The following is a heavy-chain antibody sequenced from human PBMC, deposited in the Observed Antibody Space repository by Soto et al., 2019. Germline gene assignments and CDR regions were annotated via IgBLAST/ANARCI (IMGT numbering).Heavy chain of an antibody. D-gene: IGHD1-1*01. Sequence: VGSLRLSCAASGFTFSSYAMHWVRQAPGKGLEWVAVISYDGSNKYYADSVKGRFTISRDNSKNTLYLQMNSLRAEDTAVYYCARSELERDAFDIWGQGTMVTVSS. CDR2: ISYDGSNK. CDR1: GFTFSSYA. CDR3: ARSELERDAFDI. V-gene: IGHV3-30-3*01. J-gene: IGHJ3*02.